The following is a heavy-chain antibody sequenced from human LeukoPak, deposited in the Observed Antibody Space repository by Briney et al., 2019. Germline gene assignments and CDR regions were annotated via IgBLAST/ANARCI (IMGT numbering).Heavy chain of an antibody. CDR1: SGSISTYY. Sequence: SETLSLTCTVSSGSISTYYWSWIRQPPGKGLEWIGYIYYSGSTNYNPSLNSRVTISVDTSKNQFSLKLSSVTAADTAVYYCARSFHSSSWYFDYLGQGTLVTVSS. V-gene: IGHV4-59*08. J-gene: IGHJ4*02. CDR3: ARSFHSSSWYFDY. CDR2: IYYSGST. D-gene: IGHD6-13*01.